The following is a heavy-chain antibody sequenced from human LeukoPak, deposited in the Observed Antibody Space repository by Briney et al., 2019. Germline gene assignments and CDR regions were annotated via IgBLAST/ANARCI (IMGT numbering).Heavy chain of an antibody. D-gene: IGHD5-24*01. CDR2: FYPGDSDI. CDR3: ARGDGYNYYFDY. CDR1: GYSFTSYW. Sequence: GESLKISCRSSGYSFTSYWIGWVRQMPGKGLEWMGIFYPGDSDIRYSPSFQGQVTISADKSISTAYLQWSSLKASDTAIYYCARGDGYNYYFDYWGQGTLVTVSS. V-gene: IGHV5-51*01. J-gene: IGHJ4*02.